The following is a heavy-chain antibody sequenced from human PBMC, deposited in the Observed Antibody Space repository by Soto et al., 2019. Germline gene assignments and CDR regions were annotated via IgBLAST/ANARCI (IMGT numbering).Heavy chain of an antibody. J-gene: IGHJ4*02. CDR3: TTEQSLGSGSYNY. CDR1: GFTFSNVW. CDR2: IKRKTDGGTT. D-gene: IGHD3-10*01. V-gene: IGHV3-15*07. Sequence: EVQLVESGGGLVKPGGSLRLSCAASGFTFSNVWMNWVRQAPGKGLEWVGRIKRKTDGGTTDYAAPVKGRFTISRDDSKNTLYLQMNSLKTEDTAVYYCTTEQSLGSGSYNYWGQGTLVTVSS.